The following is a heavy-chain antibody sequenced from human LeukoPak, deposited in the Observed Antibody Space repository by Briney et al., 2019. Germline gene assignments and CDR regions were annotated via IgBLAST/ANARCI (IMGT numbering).Heavy chain of an antibody. Sequence: SETLSLTCTVSGGSISSSSYYWGWIRQPPGKGLEWIGSIYYSGSTYYNPSLKSRVTISVDTSKNQFSLKLSSVTAADTAVYYCASQSWRDYYYMDVWGKGTTVTVSS. CDR2: IYYSGST. CDR1: GGSISSSSYY. D-gene: IGHD6-13*01. J-gene: IGHJ6*03. CDR3: ASQSWRDYYYMDV. V-gene: IGHV4-39*07.